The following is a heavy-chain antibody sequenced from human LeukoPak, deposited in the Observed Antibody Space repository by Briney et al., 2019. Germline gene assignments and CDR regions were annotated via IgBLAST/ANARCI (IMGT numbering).Heavy chain of an antibody. D-gene: IGHD2-15*01. V-gene: IGHV1-2*06. J-gene: IGHJ4*02. Sequence: ASVKVSCKASGYTFTGYYMHWVRQAPGQGLEWMGRINPYSGGTNYAQKFQGRVTMTRDTSISTAYMELSRLRSDDTAVYYCASEGSDSCHDYWGQGTLVTVSS. CDR3: ASEGSDSCHDY. CDR1: GYTFTGYY. CDR2: INPYSGGT.